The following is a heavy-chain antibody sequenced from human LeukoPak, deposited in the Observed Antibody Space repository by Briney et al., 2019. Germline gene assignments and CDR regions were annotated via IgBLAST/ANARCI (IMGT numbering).Heavy chain of an antibody. CDR2: IKQDGSEE. V-gene: IGHV3-7*01. CDR3: ARGRLGYYFDF. J-gene: IGHJ4*02. CDR1: GFTFSSSW. D-gene: IGHD6-6*01. Sequence: PGGSLRLSCAASGFTFSSSWMTWVRQAPGKGLEWVANIKQDGSEEYYVDSVKGRFTISRDNAKNSLYLQMNNLRAEDTAVYYCARGRLGYYFDFWGQGTLVTDSS.